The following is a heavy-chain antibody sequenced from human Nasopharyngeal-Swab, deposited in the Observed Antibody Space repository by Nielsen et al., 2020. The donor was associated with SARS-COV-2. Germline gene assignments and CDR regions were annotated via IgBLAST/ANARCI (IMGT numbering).Heavy chain of an antibody. CDR1: GFTFSSYG. V-gene: IGHV3-33*01. CDR3: ARDNGAIDY. CDR2: IWYDGSNK. D-gene: IGHD2-8*01. J-gene: IGHJ4*02. Sequence: GESLKISCAASGFTFSSYGMHWVRQAPGKGLEWVAVIWYDGSNKYHADSVKGRFTISRDNSKNTLYLQMNSLRAEDTAVYYCARDNGAIDYWGQGTLVTVSS.